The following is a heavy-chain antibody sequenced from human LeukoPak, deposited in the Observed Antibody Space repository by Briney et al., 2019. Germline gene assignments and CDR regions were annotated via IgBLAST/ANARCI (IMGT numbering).Heavy chain of an antibody. V-gene: IGHV4-39*01. D-gene: IGHD3-10*01. J-gene: IGHJ4*02. CDR2: ISYSGTT. CDR3: AANSADYNTLGSSYKI. CDR1: SASITSSPYF. Sequence: SETLCLTCTVSSASITSSPYFWGWIRQSPGTGLEWIGSISYSGTTYYNPSLKSRVTISVDTSKNQFSLKLNSVTAADTAVFYCAANSADYNTLGSSYKIWGQGILVTVSS.